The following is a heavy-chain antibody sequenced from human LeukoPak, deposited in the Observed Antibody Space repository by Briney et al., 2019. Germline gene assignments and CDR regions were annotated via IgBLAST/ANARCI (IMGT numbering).Heavy chain of an antibody. CDR2: IYYSGST. J-gene: IGHJ4*02. Sequence: ASETLCLTCTVSGGSISSGDYYWSWIRQPPGKGLEWIGYIYYSGSTYYNPSLKSRVTISVDTSKNQFSLKLSSVTAADTAVYYCASRFWSGYLFDYWGQGTLVTVSS. D-gene: IGHD3-3*01. V-gene: IGHV4-30-4*08. CDR3: ASRFWSGYLFDY. CDR1: GGSISSGDYY.